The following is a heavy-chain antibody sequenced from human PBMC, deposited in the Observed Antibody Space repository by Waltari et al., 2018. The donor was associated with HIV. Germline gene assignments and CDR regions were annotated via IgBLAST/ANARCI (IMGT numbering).Heavy chain of an antibody. CDR3: ARGVGSNRYYYYGMDV. CDR1: GGSFSGPF. V-gene: IGHV4-34*01. J-gene: IGHJ6*02. D-gene: IGHD4-4*01. CDR2: INHSGST. Sequence: QVHLQQWGAGLLKPSETLSLTCAVYGGSFSGPFWCWIRQPPGKGLEWIGEINHSGSTNYNPSLKSQVTMSVDTSKKQFSLKVNSVTAADTAVYYCARGVGSNRYYYYGMDVWGQGTTVTVSS.